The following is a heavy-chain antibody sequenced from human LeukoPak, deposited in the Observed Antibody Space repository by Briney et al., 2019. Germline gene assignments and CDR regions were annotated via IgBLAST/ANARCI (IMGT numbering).Heavy chain of an antibody. J-gene: IGHJ4*02. D-gene: IGHD2-15*01. CDR1: GFTFSSYA. CDR2: ISGSGGST. Sequence: GGSLRLSCAASGFTFSSYAMSWVRQAPGKGLEWVSAISGSGGSTYYADSVKGRFTISRDNSKNTLYLQMNSLRAEDTAVYHCAKGGRGSCYSHLDYWGQGTPVTVSS. CDR3: AKGGRGSCYSHLDY. V-gene: IGHV3-23*01.